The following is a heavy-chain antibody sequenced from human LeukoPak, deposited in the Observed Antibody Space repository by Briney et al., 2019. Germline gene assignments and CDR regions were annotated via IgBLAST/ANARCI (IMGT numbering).Heavy chain of an antibody. V-gene: IGHV1-69*05. J-gene: IGHJ6*03. CDR2: IIPIFGTA. CDR3: ARNFHYYYYYYMDV. Sequence: SVKVSCKASGGTFSSYAISWVRQAPGQGLEWMGGIIPIFGTANYAQKLQGRVTMTTDTSTSTAYMELRSLRSDDTAVYYCARNFHYYYYYYMDVWGKGTTVTISS. CDR1: GGTFSSYA. D-gene: IGHD3-3*01.